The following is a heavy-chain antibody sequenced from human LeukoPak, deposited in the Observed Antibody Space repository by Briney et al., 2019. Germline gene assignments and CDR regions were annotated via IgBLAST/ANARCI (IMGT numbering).Heavy chain of an antibody. CDR2: IYHSGST. V-gene: IGHV4-4*02. CDR1: GGSISSSNW. J-gene: IGHJ5*02. D-gene: IGHD6-13*01. Sequence: SETLSLTCAVSGGSISSSNWWSWIRQPPGKGLEWIGEIYHSGSTNYNPSLKSRVTISVDTSKNQFSLKLSSVTAADTAVYYCARDLGFRAAAQGPQNWFDPWGQGTLVTVSS. CDR3: ARDLGFRAAAQGPQNWFDP.